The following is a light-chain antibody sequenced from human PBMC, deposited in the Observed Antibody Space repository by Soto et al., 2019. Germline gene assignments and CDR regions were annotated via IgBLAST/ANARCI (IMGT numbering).Light chain of an antibody. J-gene: IGKJ1*01. Sequence: DLRMTQSPSSLSASVRDRVTITCRASQSIGSNLNWYQQSPGRAPKLLVFAASSKSRGVPLRFNDRGYGTDFSHTIHNLRAEDVATFCCQQTHTFPWTFRQGTKVEVK. CDR2: AAS. CDR1: QSIGSN. V-gene: IGKV1-39*01. CDR3: QQTHTFPWT.